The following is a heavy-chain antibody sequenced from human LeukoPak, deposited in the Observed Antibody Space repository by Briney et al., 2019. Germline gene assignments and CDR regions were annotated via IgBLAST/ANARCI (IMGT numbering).Heavy chain of an antibody. J-gene: IGHJ4*02. CDR3: AKGSAVSRPYYFDS. CDR1: GFSFSSFA. V-gene: IGHV3-23*01. Sequence: GGSLRPSCAPSGFSFSSFAMSWVRQAQGEGLGWVSAISGVGGSTYYADSVKGRFTISRDNSNNTLYLQMNSLRAEDTAAYYCAKGSAVSRPYYFDSWGQGTLVTVSS. D-gene: IGHD6-13*01. CDR2: ISGVGGST.